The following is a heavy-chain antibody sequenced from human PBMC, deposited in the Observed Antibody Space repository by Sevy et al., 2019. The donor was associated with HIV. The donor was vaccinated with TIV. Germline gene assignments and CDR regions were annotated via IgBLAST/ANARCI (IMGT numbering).Heavy chain of an antibody. CDR2: ISGSGGST. CDR1: GFTFSSYA. D-gene: IGHD3-3*01. Sequence: GGSLRLSCAASGFTFSSYAMSWVRQAPGKGLEWVSAISGSGGSTYYADSVKGRFTISRDNSKNTLYLQMNSLRAEDTAVYYCANSDLWSFGGYYYMDVWGKGTTVTVSS. V-gene: IGHV3-23*01. CDR3: ANSDLWSFGGYYYMDV. J-gene: IGHJ6*03.